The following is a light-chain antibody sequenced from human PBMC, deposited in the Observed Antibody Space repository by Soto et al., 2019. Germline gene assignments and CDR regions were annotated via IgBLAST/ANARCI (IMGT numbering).Light chain of an antibody. V-gene: IGKV3-11*01. CDR1: QSVRTY. CDR2: DAS. Sequence: EIVLTQSPASLSLSPGDRATLSCRASQSVRTYLAWYQQKPGQAPRLLIYDASNRSTDIPDRFSGSGSATDCTLIIISRDHEDDAVYYCYQRSKRYLAFGGGTKVEIK. J-gene: IGKJ4*01. CDR3: YQRSKRYLA.